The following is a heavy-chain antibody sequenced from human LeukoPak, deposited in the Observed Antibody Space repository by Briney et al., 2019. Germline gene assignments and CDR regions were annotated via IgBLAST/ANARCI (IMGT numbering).Heavy chain of an antibody. J-gene: IGHJ4*02. D-gene: IGHD2-8*01. CDR2: IKQDGSEK. V-gene: IGHV3-7*03. CDR3: AKESSVYCTDGVCSLDY. CDR1: GFTFSSYW. Sequence: GGSLRLSCAASGFTFSSYWMSWVRQAPGKGLEWVANIKQDGSEKYYVDSVKGRFTISRDNTKDSLYLQMNSLRTEDTALYYCAKESSVYCTDGVCSLDYWGQGSLVAVSS.